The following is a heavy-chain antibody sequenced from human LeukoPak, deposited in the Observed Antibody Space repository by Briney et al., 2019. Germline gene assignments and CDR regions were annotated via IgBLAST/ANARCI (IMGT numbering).Heavy chain of an antibody. CDR3: ARPASQFYYYHMDV. J-gene: IGHJ6*02. V-gene: IGHV3-48*04. D-gene: IGHD2-2*01. Sequence: GGSLRLSCAASGFTFSSYWMTWVRQAPGKGLEWVSYISSSGSTIYYADSVKGRFTISRDNAKNSLYLQMNSLRAEDTAVYYCARPASQFYYYHMDVWGQGTTVTVSS. CDR2: ISSSGSTI. CDR1: GFTFSSYW.